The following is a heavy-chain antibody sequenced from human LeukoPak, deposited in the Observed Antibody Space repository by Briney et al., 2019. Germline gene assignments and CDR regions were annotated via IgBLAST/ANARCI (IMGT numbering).Heavy chain of an antibody. CDR1: GYTFTGYY. J-gene: IGHJ4*02. CDR2: INPNSGGT. CDR3: ARDLSGSSWFDY. Sequence: ASVKVSCKASGYTFTGYYTHWVRQAPGQGLEWMGWINPNSGGTNYAQKFQGRVTMTRDTSISTAYMELSRLRSDDTAVYYCARDLSGSSWFDYWGQGTLVTVSS. V-gene: IGHV1-2*02. D-gene: IGHD6-13*01.